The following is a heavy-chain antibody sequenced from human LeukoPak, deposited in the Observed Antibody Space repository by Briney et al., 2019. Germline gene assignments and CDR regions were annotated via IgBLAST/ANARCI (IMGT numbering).Heavy chain of an antibody. CDR2: IIPIFGTA. V-gene: IGHV1-69*05. J-gene: IGHJ4*02. Sequence: SVKVSCKASGGTFSSYAISWVRQAPGQGLEWMGGIIPIFGTANYAQKFQGRVTITTDESTGTAYMELSSLRSEDTAVYYCASTLLLRPYYFDYWGQGTLVTVSS. CDR1: GGTFSSYA. CDR3: ASTLLLRPYYFDY. D-gene: IGHD3-22*01.